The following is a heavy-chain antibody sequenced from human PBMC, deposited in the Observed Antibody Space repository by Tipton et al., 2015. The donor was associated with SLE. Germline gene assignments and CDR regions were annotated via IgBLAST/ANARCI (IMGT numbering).Heavy chain of an antibody. CDR3: ARRYFGTYGLDV. CDR1: GFDFTSYG. V-gene: IGHV3-33*01. Sequence: SLRLSCLASGFDFTSYGMHWVRQGPGKGLEWVAVIWYDGSNRYYADSVKGRFTISRDNSQNTVSLQINGLRVDDTAVYYCARRYFGTYGLDVWGQGTTVTVSS. D-gene: IGHD3-10*01. J-gene: IGHJ6*02. CDR2: IWYDGSNR.